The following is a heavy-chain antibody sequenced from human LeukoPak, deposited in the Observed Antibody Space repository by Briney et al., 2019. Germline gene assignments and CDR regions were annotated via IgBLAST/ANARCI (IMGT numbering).Heavy chain of an antibody. CDR1: GLTFSSYA. CDR3: AKERDDILAGYYRGYYFDY. CDR2: ISGSGGST. Sequence: GGSLRLSCAASGLTFSSYAMTWIRQAPGKGLEWVSSISGSGGSTYYADSVKGRFTISRDNSKNTLYLQMNSLTAEDTAVYYCAKERDDILAGYYRGYYFDYWGQGTLVTVSS. V-gene: IGHV3-23*01. D-gene: IGHD3-9*01. J-gene: IGHJ4*02.